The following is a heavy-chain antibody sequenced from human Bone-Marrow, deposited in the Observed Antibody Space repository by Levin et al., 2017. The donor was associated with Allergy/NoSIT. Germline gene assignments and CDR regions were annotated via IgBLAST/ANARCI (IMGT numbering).Heavy chain of an antibody. D-gene: IGHD6-13*01. CDR3: ARDDGIASAGPFDL. CDR1: GASISSYY. Sequence: PSETLSLTCTVSGASISSYYWSWIRQPPGKGLEWIGFIYYSGNTNYNPSLKSRVTMSMDTSKNQFSLKVSSVTAADTAVYYCARDDGIASAGPFDLWGQGTRVTVSS. CDR2: IYYSGNT. V-gene: IGHV4-59*01. J-gene: IGHJ4*02.